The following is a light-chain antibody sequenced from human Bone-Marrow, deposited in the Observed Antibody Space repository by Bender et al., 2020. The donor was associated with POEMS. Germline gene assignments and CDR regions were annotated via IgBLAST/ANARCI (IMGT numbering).Light chain of an antibody. CDR3: QAWDSSDVV. Sequence: SYELTQPPSLSVSPGQTASITCSGDKLGDKYACWYQQRPGQSPVLVIYQDKKRPSGIPERFSGSNSGNTATLTISGTQAMDEADYYCQAWDSSDVVFGVGTKLTVL. J-gene: IGLJ2*01. CDR2: QDK. CDR1: KLGDKY. V-gene: IGLV3-1*01.